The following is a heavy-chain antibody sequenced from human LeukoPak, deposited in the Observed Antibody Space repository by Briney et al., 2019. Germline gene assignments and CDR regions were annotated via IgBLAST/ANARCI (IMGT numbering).Heavy chain of an antibody. CDR2: INPSGGST. V-gene: IGHV1-46*01. CDR3: AREGQQLADEAFDI. CDR1: GYTFTSYY. J-gene: IGHJ3*02. D-gene: IGHD6-13*01. Sequence: ASVKVSCKASGYTFTSYYMHWVRQAPGQGRAGMGIINPSGGSTSYAQKFQGRVTMTRDTSTSTVYMELSSLRSEDTAVHYCAREGQQLADEAFDIWGQGPMVTVSS.